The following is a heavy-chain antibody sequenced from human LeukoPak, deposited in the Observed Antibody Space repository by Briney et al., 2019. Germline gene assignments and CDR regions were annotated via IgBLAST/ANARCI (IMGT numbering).Heavy chain of an antibody. CDR3: ARVTTGGYYNC. D-gene: IGHD3-22*01. Sequence: SETLSLTCTVSGGSISSGTYYWTWIRQPAGKGLEWIGRIYTTGSTNYNPSLKRRVTMSTDTSKNQFSLKLSSVAAADTAVYYCARVTTGGYYNCWGQGTLVTVSS. V-gene: IGHV4-61*02. CDR1: GGSISSGTYY. J-gene: IGHJ4*02. CDR2: IYTTGST.